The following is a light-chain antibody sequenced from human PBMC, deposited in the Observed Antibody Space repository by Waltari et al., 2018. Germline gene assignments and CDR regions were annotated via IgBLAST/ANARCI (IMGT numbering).Light chain of an antibody. CDR2: EDR. J-gene: IGLJ2*01. V-gene: IGLV3-1*01. CDR1: KLGNKY. CDR3: QAWDINTAV. Sequence: SYELTQPPSVSVSPGQTASITCSGDKLGNKYACWYQQKPGQSPVLVIYEDRERPSGIPERFSCSNSGNTATLTISGTQAMDEADYYCQAWDINTAVFGGGTKLTVL.